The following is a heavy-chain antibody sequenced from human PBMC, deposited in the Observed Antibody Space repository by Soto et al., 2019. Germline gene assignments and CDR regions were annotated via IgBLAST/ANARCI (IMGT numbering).Heavy chain of an antibody. D-gene: IGHD3-22*01. Sequence: PSETLSLTCAVYGGSFSGYYWSWIRQPPGKGLEWIGYIYYSGTTKYNYNPSLKSRVTISVDTSKNQFSLKLSSVTAADTAVYYCARDRYYDSSGGEYYYYGMDVWGQGTTVTVSS. J-gene: IGHJ6*02. CDR3: ARDRYYDSSGGEYYYYGMDV. V-gene: IGHV4-59*12. CDR1: GGSFSGYY. CDR2: IYYSGTTKY.